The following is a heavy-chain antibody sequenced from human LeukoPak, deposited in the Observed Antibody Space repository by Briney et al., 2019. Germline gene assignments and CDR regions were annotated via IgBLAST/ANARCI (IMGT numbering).Heavy chain of an antibody. V-gene: IGHV3-7*01. CDR2: IKQDGSEK. D-gene: IGHD6-13*01. Sequence: GVSLRLSCAASGFTFSSYWMSWVRQAPGKGLEWVANIKQDGSEKYYVDSVKGRFTISRDNAKNSLYLQMNSLRAEDTAVYYCARAATGTTLNFDYWGQGTLVTVSS. J-gene: IGHJ4*02. CDR1: GFTFSSYW. CDR3: ARAATGTTLNFDY.